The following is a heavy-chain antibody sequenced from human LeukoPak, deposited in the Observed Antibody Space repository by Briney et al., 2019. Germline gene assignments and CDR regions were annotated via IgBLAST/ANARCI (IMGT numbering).Heavy chain of an antibody. Sequence: ASVRVSCKASGYTFTSYYMHWVRQAPGQGLEWMGMINPSGGSTGYAQKFQARVTMTRDTSTSTVYMELSSLRSEDTAVYYCARGLVAAAALDYWGQGTLVTVSS. V-gene: IGHV1-46*01. D-gene: IGHD6-25*01. CDR3: ARGLVAAAALDY. J-gene: IGHJ4*02. CDR1: GYTFTSYY. CDR2: INPSGGST.